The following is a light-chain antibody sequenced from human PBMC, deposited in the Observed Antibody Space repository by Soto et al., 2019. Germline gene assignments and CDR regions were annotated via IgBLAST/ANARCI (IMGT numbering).Light chain of an antibody. J-gene: IGKJ3*01. Sequence: EIVLTQSPATLSVSPGERATLSCRASQSVSSNLARYQHKPGQAPRLLIYAASTRATGIPARFSGSGSGTDFTLTISSLQSEDFAVYYCHQYHHWPPSFTFGPGTKVDIK. CDR2: AAS. CDR3: HQYHHWPPSFT. V-gene: IGKV3-15*01. CDR1: QSVSSN.